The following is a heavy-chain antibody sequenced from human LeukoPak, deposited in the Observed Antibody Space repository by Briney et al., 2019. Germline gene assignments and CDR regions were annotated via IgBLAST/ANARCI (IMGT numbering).Heavy chain of an antibody. J-gene: IGHJ6*03. CDR3: ASRDAPSGYYYYMGV. V-gene: IGHV4-39*07. Sequence: PSETLSLTSTVSLGSITSTINYSWAWIRQPPGKGREPFGSLYYSGNTDYPPSLKSRVTISVDTSKNQFSLKLSSVTAADTAVYYCASRDAPSGYYYYMGVGGIGTTVTVSS. CDR2: LYYSGNT. CDR1: LGSITSTINYS. D-gene: IGHD3-10*01.